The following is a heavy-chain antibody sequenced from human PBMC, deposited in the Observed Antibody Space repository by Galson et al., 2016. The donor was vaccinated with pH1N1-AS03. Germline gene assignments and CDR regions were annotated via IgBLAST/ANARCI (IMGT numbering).Heavy chain of an antibody. CDR1: GYTFTGFS. Sequence: SVKVSCKASGYTFTGFSVHWVRQAPGQGLEWMGWIDPNSGVTNYAQKFQAWVTMTRETSSNTAHMELSGLKSDDTAVYYCARDPRGPCSSSTCATAYYFGMDVWGQGTTVIVSS. CDR2: IDPNSGVT. J-gene: IGHJ6*02. CDR3: ARDPRGPCSSSTCATAYYFGMDV. V-gene: IGHV1-2*04. D-gene: IGHD2-2*01.